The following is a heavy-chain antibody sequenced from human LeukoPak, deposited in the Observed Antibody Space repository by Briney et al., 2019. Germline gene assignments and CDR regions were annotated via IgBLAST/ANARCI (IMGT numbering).Heavy chain of an antibody. CDR3: ARSDSPRYYYYYYMDV. CDR1: GYTFTSYD. Sequence: ASVKVSCKASGYTFTSYDINWVRQATGQGLEWMGWMNPNSGNTGYAQKFQGRVTITRNTSISTAYMVLSSLRSEDTAVYYCARSDSPRYYYYYYMDVWGKGTMVTVSS. V-gene: IGHV1-8*03. CDR2: MNPNSGNT. J-gene: IGHJ6*03. D-gene: IGHD2-21*01.